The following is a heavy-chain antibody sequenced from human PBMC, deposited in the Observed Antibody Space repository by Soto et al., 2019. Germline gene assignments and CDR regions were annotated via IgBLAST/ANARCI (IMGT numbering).Heavy chain of an antibody. CDR2: IYYSGST. CDR3: ARDQYCSSTSCYDDRQDYYYGMDV. Sequence: PSETLSLTCTVSGGSISSGGYYWSWIRQHPGKGLEWIGYIYYSGSTYYNPSLKSRVTISVDTSKNQFSLKLSSVTAADTAVYYCARDQYCSSTSCYDDRQDYYYGMDVWGQGTTVTVSS. J-gene: IGHJ6*02. CDR1: GGSISSGGYY. D-gene: IGHD2-2*01. V-gene: IGHV4-31*03.